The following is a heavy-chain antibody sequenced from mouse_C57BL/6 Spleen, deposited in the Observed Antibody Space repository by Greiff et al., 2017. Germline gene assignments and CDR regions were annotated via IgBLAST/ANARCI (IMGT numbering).Heavy chain of an antibody. Sequence: VQLQQSGAELVMPGASVKLSCKASGYTFTSYWMHWVKQRPGQGLEWIGEIDPSDSYTNYNQKFKGKSTLTVDKSSSTAYMQLSSLTSEDSAVYYCARPSTGRYFDVWGTGTTVTVSS. D-gene: IGHD4-1*02. V-gene: IGHV1-69*01. CDR2: IDPSDSYT. J-gene: IGHJ1*03. CDR3: ARPSTGRYFDV. CDR1: GYTFTSYW.